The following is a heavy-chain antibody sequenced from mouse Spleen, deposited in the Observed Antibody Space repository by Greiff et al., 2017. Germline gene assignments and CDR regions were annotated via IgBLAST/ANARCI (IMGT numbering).Heavy chain of an antibody. D-gene: IGHD4-1*01. J-gene: IGHJ2*01. CDR3: ARRVLGLYYFDY. Sequence: EVMLVESGGGLVQPGGSRKLSCAASGFTFSSFGMHWVRQAPEKGLEWVAYISSGSSTIYYADTVKGRFTISRDNPKNTLFLQMTSLRSEDTAMYYCARRVLGLYYFDYWGQGTTRTVSS. CDR2: ISSGSSTI. CDR1: GFTFSSFG. V-gene: IGHV5-17*02.